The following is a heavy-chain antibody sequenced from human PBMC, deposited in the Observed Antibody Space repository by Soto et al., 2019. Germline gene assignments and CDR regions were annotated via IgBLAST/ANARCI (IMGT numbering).Heavy chain of an antibody. CDR1: GGSISSYY. D-gene: IGHD3-22*01. V-gene: IGHV4-59*01. J-gene: IGHJ6*02. Sequence: SETLSLTCTVSGGSISSYYWSWIRQPPGKGLEWIGYIYYSGSTNYNPSLKSRVTISVDTSKNQFSLKLSSVTAADTAVYYCARDEGDYYDSSGSRVGDYYYYGMDVWGQGTTVTVSS. CDR2: IYYSGST. CDR3: ARDEGDYYDSSGSRVGDYYYYGMDV.